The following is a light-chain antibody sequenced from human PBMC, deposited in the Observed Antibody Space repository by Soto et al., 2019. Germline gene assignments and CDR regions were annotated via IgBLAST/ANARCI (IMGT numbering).Light chain of an antibody. CDR2: DVS. J-gene: IGKJ2*01. CDR1: QSVSSY. CDR3: LQRSTWYT. Sequence: EIVLTQSPATLSLSPGERATLSCRASQSVSSYLAWYQQKPGQAPRLVIYDVSSRATGVPPRFSGSGSGTDFTLTISSLEPEDFAFYYCLQRSTWYTFGQWTKLEIK. V-gene: IGKV3-11*01.